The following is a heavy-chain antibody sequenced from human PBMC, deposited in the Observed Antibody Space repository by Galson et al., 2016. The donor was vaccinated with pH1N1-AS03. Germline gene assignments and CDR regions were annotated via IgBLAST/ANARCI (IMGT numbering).Heavy chain of an antibody. CDR3: ARSDWSSVDLTDWYFDL. D-gene: IGHD3/OR15-3a*01. Sequence: ETLSLTCTVSGGSVSSGGYSWGWVRQPPGKGLEWIATLYYSGSTRYNPPLGSRVTKAVDTSKNQFSLNLTSVTAADTAVYFCARSDWSSVDLTDWYFDLWGRGTLVTVSS. CDR2: LYYSGST. V-gene: IGHV4-39*01. CDR1: GGSVSSGGYS. J-gene: IGHJ2*01.